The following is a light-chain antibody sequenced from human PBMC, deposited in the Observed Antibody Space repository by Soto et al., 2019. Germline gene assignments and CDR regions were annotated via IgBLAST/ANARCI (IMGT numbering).Light chain of an antibody. CDR2: DAS. CDR1: QRVSSS. J-gene: IGKJ4*01. Sequence: EIVMTQSPATLSVSPGDRATLSCRASQRVSSSLAWYQQIPGQAPRLLIYDASTMATGIPARFGGSGSGTEFTLTISSLQSEDFAVYYCQQYNNWPPRTFGGGTKVELK. V-gene: IGKV3-15*01. CDR3: QQYNNWPPRT.